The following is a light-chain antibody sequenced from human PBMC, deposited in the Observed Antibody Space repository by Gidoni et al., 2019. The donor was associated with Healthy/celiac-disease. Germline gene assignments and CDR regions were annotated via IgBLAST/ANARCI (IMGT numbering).Light chain of an antibody. CDR2: QDS. Sequence: SYELTQPPSVSVSPGQTASITCSGDKLGDKYSCWYQQKPGQYPVLVIYQDSKRPSGSPERLSGSNSGNTATLTISGTQAIDEADYYCQAWDSSTYVVFGGGTKLTVL. CDR1: KLGDKY. V-gene: IGLV3-1*01. J-gene: IGLJ2*01. CDR3: QAWDSSTYVV.